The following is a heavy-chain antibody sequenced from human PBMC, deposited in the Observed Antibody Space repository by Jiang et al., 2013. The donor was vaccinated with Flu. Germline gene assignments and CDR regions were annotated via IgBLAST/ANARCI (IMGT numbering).Heavy chain of an antibody. CDR2: ISGSGGST. CDR1: TFSSYA. V-gene: IGHV3-23*01. Sequence: TFSSYAMSWVRQTPGKGLEWVSAISGSGGSTYYADSVKGRFTISRDNSKNTLYLQMNSLRAEDTAVYYCAKTIAVAAGYYFDYWGQGTPGHRLL. CDR3: AKTIAVAAGYYFDY. J-gene: IGHJ4*02. D-gene: IGHD6-19*01.